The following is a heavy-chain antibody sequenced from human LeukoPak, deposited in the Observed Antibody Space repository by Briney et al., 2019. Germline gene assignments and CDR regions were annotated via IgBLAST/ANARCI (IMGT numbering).Heavy chain of an antibody. Sequence: ASVKVSCKASGYTFTSYYMHRVRQAPGQGLEWMGIINPSGGSTSYAQKFQGRVTMTRDTSTSTVYMELSSLRSEDTAVYYCATMVRGVYFDYWGQGTLVTVSS. CDR3: ATMVRGVYFDY. CDR1: GYTFTSYY. J-gene: IGHJ4*02. CDR2: INPSGGST. D-gene: IGHD3-10*01. V-gene: IGHV1-46*01.